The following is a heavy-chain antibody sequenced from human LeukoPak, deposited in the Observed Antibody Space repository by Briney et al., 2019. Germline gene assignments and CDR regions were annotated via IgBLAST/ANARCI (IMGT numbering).Heavy chain of an antibody. V-gene: IGHV4-38-2*01. CDR3: ARAGWIITSGIDY. D-gene: IGHD3-10*01. CDR1: GFSISRSYY. Sequence: PSETLSLTCGVSGFSISRSYYWAWIRQPPGKGLEWIGTIYHIGSTYYSPSLGSRVTMSVDTSKNEFSLNLKSVTAADTAVYYCARAGWIITSGIDYWGQGALDTVSS. J-gene: IGHJ4*02. CDR2: IYHIGST.